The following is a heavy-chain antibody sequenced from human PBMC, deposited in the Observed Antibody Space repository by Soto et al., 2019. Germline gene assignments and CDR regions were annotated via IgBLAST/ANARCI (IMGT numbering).Heavy chain of an antibody. Sequence: QVQLRESGPRLVKPSGTLSLTCAVSGSSITSSNWWTWVRQPPGKGLEWIGESYHSGSSNYNPSLKSRVTISVDTSKNQFFLKLTSVTAADTAVYYCARRYYYDSSGYYLGDWGQGTLVTVSS. V-gene: IGHV4-4*02. CDR3: ARRYYYDSSGYYLGD. CDR2: SYHSGSS. CDR1: GSSITSSNW. D-gene: IGHD3-22*01. J-gene: IGHJ4*02.